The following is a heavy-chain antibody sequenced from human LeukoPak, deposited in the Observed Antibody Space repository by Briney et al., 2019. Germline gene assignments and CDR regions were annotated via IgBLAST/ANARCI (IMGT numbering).Heavy chain of an antibody. CDR2: IYTSGSI. V-gene: IGHV4-4*07. J-gene: IGHJ2*01. CDR1: GGSISDYY. CDR3: ARGFDFWSGSNYWYFDL. Sequence: SETLSLTCTVSGGSISDYYWSWIRQPAGKGLEWIGRIYTSGSINYNPSLKSRVTMSVDTSKDQFSLKLSSVTAADTAVYYCARGFDFWSGSNYWYFDLWGRGTLVTVSS. D-gene: IGHD3-3*01.